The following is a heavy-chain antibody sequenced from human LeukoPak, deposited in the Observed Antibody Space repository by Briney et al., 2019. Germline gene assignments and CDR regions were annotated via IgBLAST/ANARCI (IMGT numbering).Heavy chain of an antibody. D-gene: IGHD6-6*01. CDR2: IKQDGSEK. CDR1: GFIFSSYW. J-gene: IGHJ4*02. Sequence: PGGSLRLSCAASGFIFSSYWMSWVRQAPGKGLEWVANIKQDGSEKYYVDSVKGRFTISRDNAKNSLYLQMNSLRAEDTAVYYCARGPSIAARPNYWGQGTLVTVSS. CDR3: ARGPSIAARPNY. V-gene: IGHV3-7*01.